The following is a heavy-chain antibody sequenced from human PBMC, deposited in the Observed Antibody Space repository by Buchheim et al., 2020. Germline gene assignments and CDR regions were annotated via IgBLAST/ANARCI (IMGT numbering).Heavy chain of an antibody. CDR1: GFTFTNHA. Sequence: EVQLLESGGGLVQPGGSLRLSCEASGFTFTNHAMSWLRQAPGKGLEWVSTISNSGANTYYLDSVKGRFTISRDNSKNTLYLQMNSLRAEDTAVFYCATAPNIYYFDYWGQGTL. J-gene: IGHJ4*02. D-gene: IGHD3-10*01. CDR2: ISNSGANT. V-gene: IGHV3-23*01. CDR3: ATAPNIYYFDY.